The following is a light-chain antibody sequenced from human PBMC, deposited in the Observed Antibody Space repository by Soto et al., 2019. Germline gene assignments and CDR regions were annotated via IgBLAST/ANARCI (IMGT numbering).Light chain of an antibody. CDR1: SGSIASNY. V-gene: IGLV6-57*01. CDR2: EDN. CDR3: QSYDATNQV. Sequence: NFMLTQPHSVSESPGKTVIISCTRSSGSIASNYVQWYQQRPGSSPTTVIYEDNQRPSGVPDRFSGSIDSSSNSASLTISALETEGEADYFCQSYDATNQVFGGGTKVTVL. J-gene: IGLJ3*02.